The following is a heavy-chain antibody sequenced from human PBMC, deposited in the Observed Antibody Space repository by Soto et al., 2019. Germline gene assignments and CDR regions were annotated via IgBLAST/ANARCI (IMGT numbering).Heavy chain of an antibody. CDR3: ARADTMARGVSFYFYYYMDG. CDR2: IYYSGST. Sequence: PSETLSLTCTVSGGYISSYYWSWIRQPPGKGLEWIGYIYYSGSTNYNPSLKSRVTISEDTSKNQFSLELTSVTAADTAVYFCARADTMARGVSFYFYYYMDGWGKGTTVTVSS. J-gene: IGHJ6*03. V-gene: IGHV4-59*01. D-gene: IGHD3-10*01. CDR1: GGYISSYY.